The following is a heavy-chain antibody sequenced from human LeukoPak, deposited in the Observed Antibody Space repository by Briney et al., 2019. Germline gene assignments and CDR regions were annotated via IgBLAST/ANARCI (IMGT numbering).Heavy chain of an antibody. CDR1: GFTFSNAC. V-gene: IGHV3-15*01. CDR2: IKSKTDGGTT. D-gene: IGHD6-13*01. CDR3: TTCSSSWSEIR. J-gene: IGHJ4*02. Sequence: GGSLRLSCAASGFTFSNACMSWVRQAPGKGLEWVGRIKSKTDGGTTDYAAPVKGRFTISRDDSKNTLNLQMNSLKTEDTAVYYCTTCSSSWSEIRWGQGTLVTVSS.